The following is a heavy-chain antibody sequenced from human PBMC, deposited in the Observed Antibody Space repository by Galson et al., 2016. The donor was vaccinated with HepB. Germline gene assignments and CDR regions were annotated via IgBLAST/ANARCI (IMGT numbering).Heavy chain of an antibody. CDR2: INPSGSSK. CDR3: ARELQDTGYYAYYCMDV. J-gene: IGHJ6*04. V-gene: IGHV1-46*03. D-gene: IGHD1-14*01. Sequence: SVKVSCTASGYTFTSYYMHWVRQAPGQGLEWMGIINPSGSSKSYAQTLQGRVTITRDTSKSTVYMELSSLRPEDTAVYYCARELQDTGYYAYYCMDVWGKGTTVTVSS. CDR1: GYTFTSYY.